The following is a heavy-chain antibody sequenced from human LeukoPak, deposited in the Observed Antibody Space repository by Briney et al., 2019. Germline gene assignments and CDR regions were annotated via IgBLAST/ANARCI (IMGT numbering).Heavy chain of an antibody. J-gene: IGHJ4*02. D-gene: IGHD1-14*01. Sequence: GGSLRLSCAASGFTFSSYGMHWVRQAPGKGLEWVANIKQDGSEMYYVDSVKGRFTISRDNAKTSLYLQMNSLRAEDTAVYFCARGLGYNIYWDQGTLVTVSS. CDR1: GFTFSSYG. CDR2: IKQDGSEM. CDR3: ARGLGYNIY. V-gene: IGHV3-7*03.